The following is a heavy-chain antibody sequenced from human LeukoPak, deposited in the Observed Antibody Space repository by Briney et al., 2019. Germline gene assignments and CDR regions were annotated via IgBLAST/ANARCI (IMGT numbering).Heavy chain of an antibody. CDR1: GFTFTNHW. J-gene: IGHJ4*02. V-gene: IGHV3-66*01. Sequence: GGSLRLSCVATGFTFTNHWMSWVRQAPGKGLEWVSVIYTGGSTYYADSAKGRFTISRDNSKNTLYLQMNSLRAEDTAVYFCASGSLWGQGTLVTVSS. CDR3: ASGSL. CDR2: IYTGGST.